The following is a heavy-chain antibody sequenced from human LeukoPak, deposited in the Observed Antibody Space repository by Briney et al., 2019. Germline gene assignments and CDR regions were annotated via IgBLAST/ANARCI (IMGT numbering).Heavy chain of an antibody. Sequence: PGGSLRLSCAASGFTFSSYGMHWVRQAPGKGLEWVAFIRYDGSNKYYADSVKGRFTVSRDNSKNTLYLQMISLRAEDTALYYCAKDGAEDDRTGSLGHYFDYWGQGILVIVSS. CDR1: GFTFSSYG. J-gene: IGHJ4*02. D-gene: IGHD3-22*01. CDR3: AKDGAEDDRTGSLGHYFDY. CDR2: IRYDGSNK. V-gene: IGHV3-30*02.